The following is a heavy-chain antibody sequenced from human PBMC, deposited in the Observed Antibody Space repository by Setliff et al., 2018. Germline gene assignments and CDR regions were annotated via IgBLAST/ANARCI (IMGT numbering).Heavy chain of an antibody. CDR2: IYTTGNT. CDR3: ARDKWVLVRTHNYYYVDI. V-gene: IGHV4-61*02. CDR1: GDSITSGSDY. J-gene: IGHJ6*03. Sequence: KPSETLSLTCTVSGDSITSGSDYWNWIRQPAGKGLEWIGRIYTTGNTNYNPSLKSRVTISVDTSKKQFSLMLTSVTAADTAVYYCARDKWVLVRTHNYYYVDIWGKGTTVTVSS. D-gene: IGHD3-10*01.